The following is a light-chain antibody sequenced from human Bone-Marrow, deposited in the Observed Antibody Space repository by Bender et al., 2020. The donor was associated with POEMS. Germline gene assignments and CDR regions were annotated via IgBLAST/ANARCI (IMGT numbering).Light chain of an antibody. CDR1: SSNFGNNA. J-gene: IGLJ3*02. CDR3: SSWDDSVNGWV. V-gene: IGLV1-44*01. CDR2: RNN. Sequence: SGTSSNFGNNAANWYQHVPGTAPKLLIYRNNQRPSGVPDRFSASTSGTSASLAISGLHSDDEADYYCSSWDDSVNGWVFGGGAKLTVL.